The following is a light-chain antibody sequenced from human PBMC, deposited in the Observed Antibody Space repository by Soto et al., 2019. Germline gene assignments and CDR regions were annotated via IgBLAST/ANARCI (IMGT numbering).Light chain of an antibody. CDR3: QQYGSSPKT. V-gene: IGKV3-20*01. Sequence: EIVLTQSPGTLSLSPGERATLSCRASQRVSSSYLAWYQQKPAQAPRHLIYGASSRATGIPDRFSGSGSGTDFTLTISRLEPEDFAVYYCQQYGSSPKTFGQGTTVEIK. CDR1: QRVSSSY. CDR2: GAS. J-gene: IGKJ1*01.